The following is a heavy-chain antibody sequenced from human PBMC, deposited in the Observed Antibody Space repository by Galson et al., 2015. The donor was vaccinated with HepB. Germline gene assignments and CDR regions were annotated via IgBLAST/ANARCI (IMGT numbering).Heavy chain of an antibody. D-gene: IGHD2-15*01. V-gene: IGHV3-53*01. CDR2: IYSGGHA. J-gene: IGHJ4*02. CDR3: ASPFCIGGNCYPLWY. Sequence: SLRLSCAVSGFTVSNSYVSWVRQAPGKGLEWLSVIYSGGHAFYADSVQGRFTISRDTSKNTVYLQMRSLRAEDTAVYYWASPFCIGGNCYPLWYWGQGTLVTVSS. CDR1: GFTVSNSY.